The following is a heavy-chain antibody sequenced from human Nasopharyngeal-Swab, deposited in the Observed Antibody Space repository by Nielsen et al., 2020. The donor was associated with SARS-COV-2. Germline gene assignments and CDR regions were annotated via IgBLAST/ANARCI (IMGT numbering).Heavy chain of an antibody. J-gene: IGHJ4*02. CDR1: GFTFSDYY. CDR2: ISSSGSTI. D-gene: IGHD2-2*01. CDR3: ARDKGRCSSTSCYVDY. Sequence: GESLKISCAASGFTFSDYYMSWIRQAPGKGLEWVSYISSSGSTIYYADSVKGRFTISRDNAKNSLYLQMNSLRAEDTAVYYCARDKGRCSSTSCYVDYWGQGTLATVSS. V-gene: IGHV3-11*01.